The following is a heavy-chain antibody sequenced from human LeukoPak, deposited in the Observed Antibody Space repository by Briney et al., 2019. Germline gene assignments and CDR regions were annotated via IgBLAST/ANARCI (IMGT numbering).Heavy chain of an antibody. J-gene: IGHJ6*03. CDR1: GFTFSDYY. CDR2: ISYDGSNK. CDR3: ARDPRPSYYYYYMDV. Sequence: GGSLRLSCAASGFTFSDYYMSWIRQAPGKGLEWVAVISYDGSNKYYADSVKGRFTISRDNSKNTLYLQMNSLRAEDTAVYYCARDPRPSYYYYYMDVWGKGTTVTISS. V-gene: IGHV3-30*03.